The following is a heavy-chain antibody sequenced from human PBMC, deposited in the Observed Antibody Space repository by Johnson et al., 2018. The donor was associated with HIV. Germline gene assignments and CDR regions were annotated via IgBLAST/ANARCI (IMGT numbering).Heavy chain of an antibody. Sequence: EVQLVESGGNVVRPGGSLRLSSAASGFTFDDYDMSWVRQAPGKGLEWVSGINWNGGSTGYADSVKGRFTISRDTAKNSLYLQMNSLRAEDTALYYCARDSRIGTMVLLSDAFDIWGQGTVVTVSS. J-gene: IGHJ3*02. CDR3: ARDSRIGTMVLLSDAFDI. V-gene: IGHV3-20*03. D-gene: IGHD3-10*01. CDR2: INWNGGST. CDR1: GFTFDDYD.